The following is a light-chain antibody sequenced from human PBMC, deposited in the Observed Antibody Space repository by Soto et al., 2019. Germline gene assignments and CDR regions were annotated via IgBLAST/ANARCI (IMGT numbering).Light chain of an antibody. J-gene: IGKJ1*01. V-gene: IGKV3-20*01. CDR1: QSITRN. CDR2: GVS. Sequence: ELVMRQSPATLSLSPGTRATLSCRASQSITRNLAWYQQTPGQAPRLLIFGVSNRATGIPDRFSGSGSGTDFTLTISRLEPEDFAVYYCQQYGSSPRTFGQRSKVDI. CDR3: QQYGSSPRT.